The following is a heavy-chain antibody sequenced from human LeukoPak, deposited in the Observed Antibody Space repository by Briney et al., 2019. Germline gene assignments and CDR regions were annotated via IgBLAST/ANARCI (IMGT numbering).Heavy chain of an antibody. CDR3: ARDRGYSSSWCY. D-gene: IGHD6-13*01. CDR2: MNPNSGNT. CDR1: GYTFTSYD. V-gene: IGHV1-8*02. Sequence: ASVKVSCKASGYTFTSYDINWVRQATGQGLEWMGWMNPNSGNTGYAQKFQGWVTMTRDTSISTAYMELSRLRSDDTAVYYCARDRGYSSSWCYWGQGTLVTVSS. J-gene: IGHJ4*02.